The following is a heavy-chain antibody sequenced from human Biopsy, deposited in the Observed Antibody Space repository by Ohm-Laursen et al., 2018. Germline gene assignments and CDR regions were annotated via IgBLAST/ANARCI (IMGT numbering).Heavy chain of an antibody. D-gene: IGHD6-13*01. CDR2: IYYSGST. V-gene: IGHV4-59*12. CDR1: GGSISSYY. J-gene: IGHJ5*02. Sequence: GTLSLTCTVSGGSISSYYWNWIRQPPGKGLEWVGYIYYSGSTNYNPSLKSRVTISVDTSKNQFSLILSSMTAADTAVYYCAREPRIAAVAYFDPWGQGTLVTVSS. CDR3: AREPRIAAVAYFDP.